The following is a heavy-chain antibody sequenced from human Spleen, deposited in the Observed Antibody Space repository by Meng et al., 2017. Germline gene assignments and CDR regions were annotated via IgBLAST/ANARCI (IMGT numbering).Heavy chain of an antibody. CDR1: GGSISTSAFY. CDR2: VYSGGTT. CDR3: ARGKVAGDYFDY. Sequence: QVHLQASGPGLVQPSESLSLTCTVSGGSISTSAFYWAWFRQSPEKGLEWFGCVYSGGTTYYNPSLKSRVTLTVDTPDNKFSLQLSSVTAADTAVYFCARGKVAGDYFDYWGQGSLVTVSS. D-gene: IGHD6-19*01. J-gene: IGHJ4*02. V-gene: IGHV4-39*01.